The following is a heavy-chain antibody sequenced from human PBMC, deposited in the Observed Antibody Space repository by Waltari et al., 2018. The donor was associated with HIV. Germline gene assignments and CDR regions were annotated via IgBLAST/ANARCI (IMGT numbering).Heavy chain of an antibody. V-gene: IGHV4-39*07. D-gene: IGHD3-10*01. CDR1: GGSIRTNNYY. CDR2: IYYDGST. J-gene: IGHJ6*02. CDR3: ARERGGYYGSGTYPGGAMNV. Sequence: QLHLLESGPGLVKPSETLSLTCSVSGGSIRTNNYYWAWIRQSPGKGLEWIGTIYYDGSTYYNPPRGSRVTISVDTSKSQFSLRLTSVTAADTAVYFCARERGGYYGSGTYPGGAMNVWGQGTTVIVSS.